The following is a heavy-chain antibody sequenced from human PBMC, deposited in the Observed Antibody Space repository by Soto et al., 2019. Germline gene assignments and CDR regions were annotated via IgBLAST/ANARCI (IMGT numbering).Heavy chain of an antibody. D-gene: IGHD2-15*01. CDR2: IDPSDSYT. J-gene: IGHJ5*02. CDR3: VRQHSGFCSGGSCSIVDWYDP. CDR1: GYSFTSYW. Sequence: GESLKISCKGSGYSFTSYWITWVRQMPGKGLEWMGRIDPSDSYTNYSPSFQGQVTISVDKSISTAYLQWSSLKASDTAMYYCVRQHSGFCSGGSCSIVDWYDPWGQGSLVTVSS. V-gene: IGHV5-10-1*01.